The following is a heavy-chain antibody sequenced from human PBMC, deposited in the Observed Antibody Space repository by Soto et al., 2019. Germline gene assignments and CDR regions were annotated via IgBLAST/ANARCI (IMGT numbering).Heavy chain of an antibody. CDR3: VRDGDDYTRTSFDI. CDR1: GLSFSRYW. J-gene: IGHJ3*02. D-gene: IGHD4-4*01. Sequence: EVQLVESGGGLVQPGGSLRLSCETSGLSFSRYWMSWVRQAPGKGPEWVAIIKEDGTEIYYVDSVRGRFTISRDNAKNSKYFQMKSLTAEDTAVYYCVRDGDDYTRTSFDIWGQGTMVTVSS. CDR2: IKEDGTEI. V-gene: IGHV3-7*04.